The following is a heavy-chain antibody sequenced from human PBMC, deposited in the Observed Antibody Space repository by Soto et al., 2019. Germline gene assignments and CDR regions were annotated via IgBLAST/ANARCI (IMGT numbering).Heavy chain of an antibody. J-gene: IGHJ4*02. CDR3: ARPANTVADHFDL. CDR1: GYTFTIYW. V-gene: IGHV5-51*01. Sequence: GESLKISCQVSGYTFTIYWIGWVRQMPGKGLEWMGIIYPSDSDTRYSPSFQGQVTISADQSINTAYLQWDSLKASDTAIYYCARPANTVADHFDLWGQGAPVTVSS. CDR2: IYPSDSDT. D-gene: IGHD4-17*01.